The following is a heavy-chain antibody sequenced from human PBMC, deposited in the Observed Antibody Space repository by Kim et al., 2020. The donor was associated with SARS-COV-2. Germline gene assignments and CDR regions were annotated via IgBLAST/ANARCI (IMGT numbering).Heavy chain of an antibody. D-gene: IGHD3-22*01. J-gene: IGHJ4*02. Sequence: EDPGKGRLPIPRDNSKNPLYLKMNSLGAEDTAVYYCARTDSSGYYFPFDYWGQGTLVTVSS. CDR3: ARTDSSGYYFPFDY. V-gene: IGHV3-30*01.